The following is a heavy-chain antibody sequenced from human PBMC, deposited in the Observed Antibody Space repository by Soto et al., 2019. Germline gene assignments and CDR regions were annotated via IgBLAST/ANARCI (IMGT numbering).Heavy chain of an antibody. Sequence: SETLSLTCTVSGGSISNSSYYWGWIRQPPGKGLEWIGSIYYSGSTYYTPSLKSRVTISVDTSKNQFSLKLSSVTAADTAVYYCAAEQLVHYYGMDVWGQGTTVTVSS. J-gene: IGHJ6*02. V-gene: IGHV4-39*01. CDR1: GGSISNSSYY. CDR2: IYYSGST. CDR3: AAEQLVHYYGMDV. D-gene: IGHD6-6*01.